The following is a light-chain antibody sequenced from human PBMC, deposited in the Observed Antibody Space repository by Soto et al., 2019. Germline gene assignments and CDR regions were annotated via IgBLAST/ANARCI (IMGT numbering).Light chain of an antibody. CDR3: QQYNSYPWT. CDR1: QSISSY. CDR2: DAS. V-gene: IGKV1-5*01. Sequence: DIQMTQSPSSLSASVGDRVTITCRASQSISSYLNWYQQKPGKAPKLLIYDASSLESGVPSNFSGSGSGTEFTLTISSLQPEDFATYYCQQYNSYPWTFGQGTKVDI. J-gene: IGKJ1*01.